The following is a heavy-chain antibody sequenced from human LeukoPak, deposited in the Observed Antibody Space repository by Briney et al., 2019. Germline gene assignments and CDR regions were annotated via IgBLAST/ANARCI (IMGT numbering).Heavy chain of an antibody. J-gene: IGHJ3*02. CDR2: IYYSGST. Sequence: SETLSLTCTVSGGSISSYYWSWIRQPPGEGLEWIGYIYYSGSTNYNPSLKSRVTISVDTSKNQFSLKLSSVTAADTAVYYCARGITIFSPGAFDIWGQGTMVTVSS. CDR3: ARGITIFSPGAFDI. D-gene: IGHD3-3*01. V-gene: IGHV4-59*01. CDR1: GGSISSYY.